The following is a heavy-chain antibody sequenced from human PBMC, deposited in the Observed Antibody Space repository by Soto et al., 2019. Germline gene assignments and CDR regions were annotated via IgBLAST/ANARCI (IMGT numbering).Heavy chain of an antibody. Sequence: SETLSLTCAVYGGSFSGYYWSWIRQPPGKGLEWIGEINHSGSTNYNPSLKSRVTISVDTSKNQFSLKLSSVTAADTAVYYCARVYYDILTGYYHYFDYWGQGTLVTVS. J-gene: IGHJ4*02. CDR2: INHSGST. CDR1: GGSFSGYY. CDR3: ARVYYDILTGYYHYFDY. D-gene: IGHD3-9*01. V-gene: IGHV4-34*01.